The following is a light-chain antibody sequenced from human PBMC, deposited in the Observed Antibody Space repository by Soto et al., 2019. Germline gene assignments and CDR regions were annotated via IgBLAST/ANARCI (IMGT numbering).Light chain of an antibody. V-gene: IGLV2-14*03. J-gene: IGLJ1*01. CDR3: AAWDDSLNGQV. CDR2: DVS. CDR1: ISDVGSYNY. Sequence: QSALTQPASVSGSPGQSITISCTGTISDVGSYNYVSWYQQYPGKAPKLMIYDVSTRPSGVPDRFSGSKSGTSASLAISGLQSDDEADYYCAAWDDSLNGQVFGTGTKVTVL.